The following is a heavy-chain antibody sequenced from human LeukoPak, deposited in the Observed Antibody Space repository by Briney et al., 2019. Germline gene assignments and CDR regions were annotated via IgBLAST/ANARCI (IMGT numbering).Heavy chain of an antibody. V-gene: IGHV3-53*01. D-gene: IGHD5-24*01. J-gene: IGHJ6*03. CDR3: ASGGLQDYYYYYMDV. CDR2: IYSGGST. Sequence: PGGSLRLSCAASGFTVSSNYMSWVRQAPGKGLEWVSVIYSGGSTYYADSAKGRFTISRDNSKNTLYLQMDSLRAEDTAVYYCASGGLQDYYYYYMDVWGKGTTVTVSS. CDR1: GFTVSSNY.